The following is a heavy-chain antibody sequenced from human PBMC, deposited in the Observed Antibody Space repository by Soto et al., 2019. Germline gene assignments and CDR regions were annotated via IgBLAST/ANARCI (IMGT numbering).Heavy chain of an antibody. J-gene: IGHJ6*02. CDR3: ARAGELAYGMDV. CDR2: IYYSGST. D-gene: IGHD1-1*01. CDR1: VGSISSGGYY. Sequence: QVQLQESGPGLVKPSQTLSLTCTVSVGSISSGGYYWSWIRQHPGQGLEWNGNIYYSGSTYYNPSLKSRVTRSVDTSKNHFSLKLSSVTAADTAVYYCARAGELAYGMDVWGQGPTVTVS. V-gene: IGHV4-31*03.